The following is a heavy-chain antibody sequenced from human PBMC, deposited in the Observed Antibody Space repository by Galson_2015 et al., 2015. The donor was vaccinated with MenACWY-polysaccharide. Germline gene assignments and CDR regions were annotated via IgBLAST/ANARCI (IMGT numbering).Heavy chain of an antibody. CDR2: ISAYNGNT. CDR1: GYTFTSYG. CDR3: ARDLPYSSGWYATSEYFQH. V-gene: IGHV1-18*01. Sequence: QSGAEVKKPGASVKVSCKASGYTFTSYGISWVRQAPGQGLEWMGWISAYNGNTNYAQKLQGRVTMTTDTSTSTAYMELRSLRPDDTAVYYCARDLPYSSGWYATSEYFQHWGQGTLVTVSS. J-gene: IGHJ1*01. D-gene: IGHD6-19*01.